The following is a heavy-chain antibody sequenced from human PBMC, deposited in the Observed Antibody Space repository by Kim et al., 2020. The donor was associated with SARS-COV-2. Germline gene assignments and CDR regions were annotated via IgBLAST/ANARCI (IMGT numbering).Heavy chain of an antibody. V-gene: IGHV4-34*01. CDR3: ARLAAATRSLDY. Sequence: SETLSLTCAVYGGSFSGYYWSWIRQPPGKGLEWIGEINHSGSTNYNPSLKSRVTISVDTSKNQFSLKLSSVTAADTAVYYCARLAAATRSLDYWGQGTLV. D-gene: IGHD2-15*01. J-gene: IGHJ4*02. CDR1: GGSFSGYY. CDR2: INHSGST.